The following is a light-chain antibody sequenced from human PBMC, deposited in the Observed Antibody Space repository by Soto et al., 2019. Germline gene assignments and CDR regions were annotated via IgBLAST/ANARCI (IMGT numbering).Light chain of an antibody. Sequence: AIRMTQSPSSFSASTGDRVTITCRASQGISSYLAWYQQKPGKAPKLLIYAASTLQSGVPSRFSGSGSGTAFTLTISCLQSEDFATYYCQQYYSYPLITFGPGTKVDIK. CDR1: QGISSY. J-gene: IGKJ3*01. V-gene: IGKV1-8*01. CDR3: QQYYSYPLIT. CDR2: AAS.